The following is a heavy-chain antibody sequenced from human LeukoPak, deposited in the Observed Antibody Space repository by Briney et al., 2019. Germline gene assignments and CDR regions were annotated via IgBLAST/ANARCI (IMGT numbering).Heavy chain of an antibody. CDR2: LSSRSNYI. CDR3: ARAIISSSYMDV. D-gene: IGHD6-13*01. CDR1: GFTFSSYS. J-gene: IGHJ6*02. V-gene: IGHV3-21*01. Sequence: PGGSLRLSRAASGFTFSSYSMNWVRQAPGKGLEWVSSLSSRSNYIYYADAVKGRFTISRDNAKNSLYLQMNSLRAEDTAVYYCARAIISSSYMDVWGQGTTVTVSS.